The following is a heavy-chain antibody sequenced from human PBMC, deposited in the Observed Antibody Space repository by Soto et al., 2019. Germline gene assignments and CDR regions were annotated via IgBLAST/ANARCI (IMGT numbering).Heavy chain of an antibody. CDR2: IYHSGST. D-gene: IGHD6-13*01. V-gene: IGHV4-4*02. Sequence: QVQLQESGPGLVKPSGTLSLTCAVSGGSISSSNWWSWVRQPPGKGLEWIGEIYHSGSTNYNPSHKSQVIVPVDQSMTQYSLQLSSVPAADMAVYYCARYIAAAGPIDCWGQGTLVTVSS. CDR3: ARYIAAAGPIDC. J-gene: IGHJ4*02. CDR1: GGSISSSNW.